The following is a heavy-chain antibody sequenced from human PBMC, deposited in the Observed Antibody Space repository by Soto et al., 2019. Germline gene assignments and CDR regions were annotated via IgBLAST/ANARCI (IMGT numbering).Heavy chain of an antibody. CDR2: IDHSGYT. J-gene: IGHJ5*02. CDR3: SRVLDWFDP. V-gene: IGHV4-34*01. Sequence: SETLSLTCAVYGGSFSGYYWNWIRQPPGKGLEWIGEIDHSGYTNYNPSLKSRVTMSVDTSKNQFSLRLTSVTAADTAVYYCSRVLDWFDPWGQGTLVTVSS. D-gene: IGHD1-26*01. CDR1: GGSFSGYY.